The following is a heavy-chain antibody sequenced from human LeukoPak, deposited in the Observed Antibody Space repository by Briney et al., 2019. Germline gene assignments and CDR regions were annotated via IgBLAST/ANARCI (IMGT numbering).Heavy chain of an antibody. CDR3: ARQRPDIVVVPAAKRYYYYYMDV. CDR1: GGSISSYY. Sequence: SETLSLTCTVSGGSISSYYWSWIRQPAGKGLEWIGRIYTSGSTNYNPSLKSRVTMSVDTSKNQFSLKLSSVTAADTAVYYCARQRPDIVVVPAAKRYYYYYMDVWGKGTTVTVSS. CDR2: IYTSGST. D-gene: IGHD2-2*01. V-gene: IGHV4-4*07. J-gene: IGHJ6*03.